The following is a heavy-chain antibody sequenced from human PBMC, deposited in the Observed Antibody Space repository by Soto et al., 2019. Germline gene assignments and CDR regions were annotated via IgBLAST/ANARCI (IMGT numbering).Heavy chain of an antibody. V-gene: IGHV1-69*13. CDR3: ARDGLVGGYDFGNVGSSQLFDY. J-gene: IGHJ4*02. Sequence: ASVKVSCKASGGTFSSYAISWVRQAPGQGLEWMGGIIPIFGTANYAQKFQGRVTITADESTSTAYMELSSLRSEDTAVYYCARDGLVGGYDFGNVGSSQLFDYWGQGTLVTVSS. CDR1: GGTFSSYA. CDR2: IIPIFGTA. D-gene: IGHD5-12*01.